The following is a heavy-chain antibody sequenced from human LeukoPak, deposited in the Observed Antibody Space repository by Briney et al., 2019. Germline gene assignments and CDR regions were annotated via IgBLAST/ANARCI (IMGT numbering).Heavy chain of an antibody. J-gene: IGHJ4*02. V-gene: IGHV3-23*01. CDR1: GFTFSSYA. CDR3: ATQDYYYDSSGYLY. CDR2: ISGSGGST. Sequence: GGSLRLSCAASGFTFSSYAMSWVRQAPGKGLEWVSAISGSGGSTYYADSVKGRFTISRDNSKNTLYLQMNSLRAEDTAVYYCATQDYYYDSSGYLYWGQGTLVTVSS. D-gene: IGHD3-22*01.